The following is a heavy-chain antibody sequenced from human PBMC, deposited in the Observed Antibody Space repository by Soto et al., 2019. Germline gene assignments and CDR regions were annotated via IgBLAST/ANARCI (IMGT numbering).Heavy chain of an antibody. CDR1: GFTFSSYA. CDR3: AKDVVELWFGELTWFDP. V-gene: IGHV3-23*01. J-gene: IGHJ5*02. Sequence: GGSLRLSCAASGFTFSSYAMSWVRQAPGKGLEWVSAISGSGGSTYYADSVKGRFTISRDNSKNTLYLQMNSLRAEDTAVYYCAKDVVELWFGELTWFDPWGQGTLVTVSS. CDR2: ISGSGGST. D-gene: IGHD3-10*01.